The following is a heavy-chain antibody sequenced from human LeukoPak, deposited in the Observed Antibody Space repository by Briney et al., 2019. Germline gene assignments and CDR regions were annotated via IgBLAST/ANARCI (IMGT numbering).Heavy chain of an antibody. Sequence: PGRSLRLSCAASGFTFDDYATHWVREAPGKGLEWVLGISWNSGSIGYAYSVKGRFNISRDNAENSLYLQMNSLRAEDTALYYCARIVGATTLEYFVYWGQGTMVTVSS. CDR1: GFTFDDYA. CDR2: ISWNSGSI. V-gene: IGHV3-9*01. CDR3: ARIVGATTLEYFVY. D-gene: IGHD1-26*01. J-gene: IGHJ4*02.